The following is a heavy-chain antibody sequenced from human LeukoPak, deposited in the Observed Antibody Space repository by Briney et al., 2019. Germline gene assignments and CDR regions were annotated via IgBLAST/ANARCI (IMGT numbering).Heavy chain of an antibody. CDR3: AKAGMATYFEREDY. J-gene: IGHJ4*02. D-gene: IGHD5-24*01. CDR2: ISYDGSNK. CDR1: GFTFSSYA. Sequence: GGSLRLSCAASGFTFSSYAMSWVRQAPGKGLEWVAVISYDGSNKYYADSVKGRFTISRDNSKNTLYMQMNSLRAEDTAVYYCAKAGMATYFEREDYWGQGTLVTVSS. V-gene: IGHV3-30*18.